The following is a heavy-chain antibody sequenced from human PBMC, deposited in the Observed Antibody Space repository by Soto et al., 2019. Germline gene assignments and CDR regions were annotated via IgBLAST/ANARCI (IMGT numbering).Heavy chain of an antibody. V-gene: IGHV1-69*06. D-gene: IGHD3-22*01. J-gene: IGHJ4*02. Sequence: ASVKVSCKASGGTFSSYAISWVRQAPGQGLEWMGGIIPIFGTANYAQKFQGRVTITADKSTSTAYMELSSLRSEDTAVYYCARMYYYDSSGYYAFDYWGQGTLVTVSS. CDR2: IIPIFGTA. CDR1: GGTFSSYA. CDR3: ARMYYYDSSGYYAFDY.